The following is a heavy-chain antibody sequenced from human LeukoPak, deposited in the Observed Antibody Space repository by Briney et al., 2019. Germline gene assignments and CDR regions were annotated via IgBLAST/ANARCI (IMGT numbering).Heavy chain of an antibody. J-gene: IGHJ4*02. Sequence: PSETLSLTCTVSGDSISSLFLSWIRQPAGKGLEWIGRIYGSRSTTYNPSLKSRVTMSVDTSKNQFSLKLSSVTAADTAVYYCANAGRGIVATFYYFDYWGQGTLVTVSS. V-gene: IGHV4-4*07. CDR2: IYGSRST. CDR3: ANAGRGIVATFYYFDY. D-gene: IGHD5-12*01. CDR1: GDSISSLF.